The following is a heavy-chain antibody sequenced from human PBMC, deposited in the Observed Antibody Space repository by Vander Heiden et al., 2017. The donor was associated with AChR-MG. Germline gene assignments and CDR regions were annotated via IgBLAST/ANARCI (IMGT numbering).Heavy chain of an antibody. V-gene: IGHV1-46*01. Sequence: QVQLVQSGAEVKKPGASVKASCKASGSTFTSYSMHWVRQAPGQGLEWMGIINPSGGSTSYAQKFQGRVTMTRDTSASTVYMELSSLRSEDTAVYYCARGVSSGWYSVHYIDYWGQGTLVTVSS. CDR2: INPSGGST. D-gene: IGHD6-19*01. CDR3: ARGVSSGWYSVHYIDY. CDR1: GSTFTSYS. J-gene: IGHJ4*02.